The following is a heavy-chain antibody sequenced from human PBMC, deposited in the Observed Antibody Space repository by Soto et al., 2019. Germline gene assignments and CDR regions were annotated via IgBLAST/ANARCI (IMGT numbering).Heavy chain of an antibody. Sequence: QVQLVQSGAEVKKPGASVKVSCKASGYTFTGYYMHWVRQAPGQGLEWMGWINPNSGGTNYAQKFQGRVTMTRDTYIRAAYMELSRLRSDDTAVYYCARETAGYSSSWYLYYYGMDVWGQGTTVTVSS. CDR1: GYTFTGYY. CDR3: ARETAGYSSSWYLYYYGMDV. J-gene: IGHJ6*02. CDR2: INPNSGGT. V-gene: IGHV1-2*02. D-gene: IGHD6-13*01.